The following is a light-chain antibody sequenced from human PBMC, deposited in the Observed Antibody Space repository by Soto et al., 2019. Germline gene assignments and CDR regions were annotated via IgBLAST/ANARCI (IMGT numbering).Light chain of an antibody. J-gene: IGKJ4*02. CDR2: DAS. Sequence: EIVLTQSPATLSLSPGERATLSCRASQSVSNYFAWFHQKPDQAPRLLIYDASNRATGIPARFSGSGSGTDFTLTISSREHEDVEVYYCQHRNSWPLLTFGGGTKVEIK. CDR3: QHRNSWPLLT. CDR1: QSVSNY. V-gene: IGKV3-11*01.